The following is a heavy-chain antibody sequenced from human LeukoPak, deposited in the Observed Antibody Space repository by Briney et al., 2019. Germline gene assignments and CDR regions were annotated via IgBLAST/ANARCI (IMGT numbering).Heavy chain of an antibody. V-gene: IGHV4-30-4*01. J-gene: IGHJ5*02. CDR1: GCSISSGDYY. D-gene: IGHD3-16*02. CDR2: IYYSGST. CDR3: ARGPRDYDYVWGSYRCPRFDP. Sequence: KTSETLSLTCTVSGCSISSGDYYWSWIRQPPGKGLEWIGYIYYSGSTYYNPSLKSRVTISVDTSKNQFSLKLSSVTAADTAVYYCARGPRDYDYVWGSYRCPRFDPWGQGTLVTVSS.